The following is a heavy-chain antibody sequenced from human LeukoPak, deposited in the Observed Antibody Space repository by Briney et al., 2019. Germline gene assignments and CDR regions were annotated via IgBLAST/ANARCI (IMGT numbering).Heavy chain of an antibody. J-gene: IGHJ2*01. CDR3: ARTGSSWYWYFDL. D-gene: IGHD6-13*01. CDR1: GGSISSSNW. Sequence: SGTLSLTCAVSGGSISSSNWWSWVRQPPGKGLEWMGEIYHSGSTNYNPSLKSRVTISVHKSKNQFSLKLSSVTAADTAVYYCARTGSSWYWYFDLWGRGTLVTVSS. CDR2: IYHSGST. V-gene: IGHV4-4*02.